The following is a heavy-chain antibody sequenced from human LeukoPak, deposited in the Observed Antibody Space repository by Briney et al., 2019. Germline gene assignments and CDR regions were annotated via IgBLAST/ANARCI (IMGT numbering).Heavy chain of an antibody. J-gene: IGHJ4*02. CDR3: AKDIDLTYYFDY. V-gene: IGHV3-23*01. CDR1: GFTFSSYA. Sequence: GGSLRLSCAASGFTFSSYAMSWVRQTPGKGLEWVSAISGSGGSTYYADSVKGRFTISRDNSKNTLYLQMNSLRAEDTAVYYCAKDIDLTYYFDYWGQGTLVTVSS. D-gene: IGHD3-16*01. CDR2: ISGSGGST.